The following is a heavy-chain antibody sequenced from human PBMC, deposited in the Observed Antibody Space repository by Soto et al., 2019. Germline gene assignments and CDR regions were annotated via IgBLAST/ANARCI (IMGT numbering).Heavy chain of an antibody. CDR1: GFTFSSYA. V-gene: IGHV3-23*01. CDR2: ISGSGGST. CDR3: AKDTYGDYSFDF. J-gene: IGHJ4*02. Sequence: LGGSLRLSCAASGFTFSSYAMGWVRQAPGKGLEWVSVISGSGGSTFYADSVKGRFTISRDNSKNTLYLQMNSLRAEDTALYYCAKDTYGDYSFDFWGQGTQVTVSS. D-gene: IGHD4-17*01.